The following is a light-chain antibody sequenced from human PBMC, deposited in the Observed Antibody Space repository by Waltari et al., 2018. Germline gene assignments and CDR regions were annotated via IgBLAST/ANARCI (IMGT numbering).Light chain of an antibody. CDR2: WAS. Sequence: DIVITLSPDSLAASLGERANISCKSSQSVLYSSNKKNYLAWYQQKPGQPPKLLIYWASTRESGVPDRFSGSGSGTDFTLTISSLQAEDVAVYYCQQYYSTPITFGQGTRLEIK. J-gene: IGKJ5*01. CDR3: QQYYSTPIT. CDR1: QSVLYSSNKKNY. V-gene: IGKV4-1*01.